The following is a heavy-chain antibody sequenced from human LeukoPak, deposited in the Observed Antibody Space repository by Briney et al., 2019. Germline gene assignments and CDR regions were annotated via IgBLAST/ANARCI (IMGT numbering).Heavy chain of an antibody. V-gene: IGHV3-30*02. J-gene: IGHJ5*02. CDR3: ARGIYDFWSGYYEGGYWFDP. D-gene: IGHD3-3*01. CDR2: MRYDGSNK. Sequence: GGSLRLSCAASGFTFSSYGMHWVRQAPGKGLEWVAFMRYDGSNKYYADSVKGRFTISRDNSKNTLYLQMNSLRAEDTAVYYCARGIYDFWSGYYEGGYWFDPWGQGTLVTVSS. CDR1: GFTFSSYG.